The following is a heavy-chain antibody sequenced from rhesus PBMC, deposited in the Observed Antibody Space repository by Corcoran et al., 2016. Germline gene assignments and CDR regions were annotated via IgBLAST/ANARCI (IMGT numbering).Heavy chain of an antibody. V-gene: IGHV4-147*01. J-gene: IGHJ6*01. CDR2: IYGSSGST. D-gene: IGHD6S26*01. Sequence: QVQLQESGPGLVKPSETLSLTCAVSGYSISSNYWSWIRQPPGKGLEWIGYIYGSSGSTYYNPSLNWRVTSSTDTSKNQFSLKLSAVTAADTAVYYCARGYSSGWSYNYGLDSWGQGVVVTVSS. CDR3: ARGYSSGWSYNYGLDS. CDR1: GYSISSNY.